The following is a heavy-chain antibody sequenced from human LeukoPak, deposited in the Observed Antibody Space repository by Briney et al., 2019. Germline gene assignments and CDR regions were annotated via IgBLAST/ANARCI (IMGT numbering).Heavy chain of an antibody. Sequence: GGSLRLSCAASGFTFSDYYMSWIHQAPGKGLEWLSYISKNGKTIYYADSVKGRFTISRDNARKSVYLQMNSLRAEVTAVYYCATTGLLGDIPWGQGTLVTVSS. CDR1: GFTFSDYY. J-gene: IGHJ5*02. CDR2: ISKNGKTI. D-gene: IGHD2-21*01. CDR3: ATTGLLGDIP. V-gene: IGHV3-11*01.